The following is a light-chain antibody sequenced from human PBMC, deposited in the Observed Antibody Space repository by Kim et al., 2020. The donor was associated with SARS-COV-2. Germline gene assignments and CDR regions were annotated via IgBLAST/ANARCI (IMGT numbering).Light chain of an antibody. CDR3: AAWDDSLNGVV. CDR1: SSNIGSNT. Sequence: QSVLTQPPSASGTPGQRVTISCSGSSSNIGSNTVNLYQQLPGTAPKLLIYNNNQRPSGVPDRFSGSKSGTSASLAISGLQSEDEADYYCAAWDDSLNGVVFGGGTKLAVL. J-gene: IGLJ2*01. V-gene: IGLV1-44*01. CDR2: NNN.